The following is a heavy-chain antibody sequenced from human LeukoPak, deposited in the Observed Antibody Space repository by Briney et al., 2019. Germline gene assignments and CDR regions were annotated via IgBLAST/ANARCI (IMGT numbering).Heavy chain of an antibody. CDR1: GGSISNYY. D-gene: IGHD3-10*01. J-gene: IGHJ4*02. V-gene: IGHV4-4*07. Sequence: SETLSLTCTVSGGSISNYYWSWIRQPAGKGLEWIGRIHTRGSTKYNPSLKSRVTISVDTSKNQLSLKLSSVTAADTAVFYCARSGRSHFDYWGQGTLVTVSS. CDR3: ARSGRSHFDY. CDR2: IHTRGST.